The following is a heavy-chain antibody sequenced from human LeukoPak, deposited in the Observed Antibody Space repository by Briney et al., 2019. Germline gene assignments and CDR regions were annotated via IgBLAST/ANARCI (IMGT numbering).Heavy chain of an antibody. J-gene: IGHJ4*02. CDR1: GVSISGHY. CDR2: IHYSGST. V-gene: IGHV4-59*08. Sequence: SGTLSLTCTVSGVSISGHYWSWIRQPPGKGLEWIGYIHYSGSTNYNPSLKSRVTISVDMSKNQFSLKLSSVTAADTAVYYCARHKNSDQLDYWGQGTLVTVSS. D-gene: IGHD2-2*01. CDR3: ARHKNSDQLDY.